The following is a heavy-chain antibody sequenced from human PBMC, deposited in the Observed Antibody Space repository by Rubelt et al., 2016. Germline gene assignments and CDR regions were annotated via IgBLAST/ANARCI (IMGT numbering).Heavy chain of an antibody. V-gene: IGHV1-69*10. D-gene: IGHD6-13*01. CDR1: GGTFSSYA. CDR3: ARDFRRQLAAPGYSSIPSESG. Sequence: VSCKASGGTFSSYAISWVRQAPGQGLEWMGGIIPILGIANYAQKFQGRVTITADKSTSTAYMELSSLRSEDTAVYYCARDFRRQLAAPGYSSIPSESGWGQGTLVTVSS. CDR2: IIPILGIA. J-gene: IGHJ4*02.